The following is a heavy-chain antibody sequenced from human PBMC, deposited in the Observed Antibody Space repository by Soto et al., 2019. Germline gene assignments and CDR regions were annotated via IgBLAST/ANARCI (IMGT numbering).Heavy chain of an antibody. J-gene: IGHJ4*02. CDR1: GFNVNSDY. CDR3: AKNRELYYDGSRAHDS. Sequence: GALRLSCAASGFNVNSDYMNWVRQAPVKGLEWVSYISSGGRTRYYADSVKGRFTISRDNAKNSLYLQMNSLRAEDAAIYYCAKNRELYYDGSRAHDSWGQGTLVTVSS. V-gene: IGHV3-48*04. D-gene: IGHD3-16*01. CDR2: ISSGGRTR.